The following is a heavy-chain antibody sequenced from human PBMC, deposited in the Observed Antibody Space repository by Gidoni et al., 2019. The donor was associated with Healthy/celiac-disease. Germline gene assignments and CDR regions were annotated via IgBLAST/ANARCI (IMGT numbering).Heavy chain of an antibody. CDR3: ASSKGYCSSTSCSYYYYNYYMDV. Sequence: EVQLVASGGGLVQPGWSLRLSCAASGFTFSSSWMSWVRQAPGKGLEWVANIKQDGSEKYYVDSVKGRFTISRDNAKNSLYLQMNSLRAEDTAVYYCASSKGYCSSTSCSYYYYNYYMDVWGKGTTVTVSS. CDR1: GFTFSSSW. V-gene: IGHV3-7*01. D-gene: IGHD2-2*01. J-gene: IGHJ6*03. CDR2: IKQDGSEK.